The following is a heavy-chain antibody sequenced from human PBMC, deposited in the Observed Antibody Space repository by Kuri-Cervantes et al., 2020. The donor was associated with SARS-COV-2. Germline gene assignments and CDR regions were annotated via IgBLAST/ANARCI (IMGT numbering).Heavy chain of an antibody. V-gene: IGHV4-61*02. CDR2: IYTSGST. CDR1: GGSIRSSSYY. D-gene: IGHD6-13*01. J-gene: IGHJ3*02. Sequence: LRLSCTVSGGSIRSSSYYWSWIRQPAGKGLEWIGRIYTSGSTNYNPSLKSRVTMSVDTSKNQFSLKLSSVTAADTAVYYCARDGGTSIAAAGMEYAFDIWGQGTMVTVSS. CDR3: ARDGGTSIAAAGMEYAFDI.